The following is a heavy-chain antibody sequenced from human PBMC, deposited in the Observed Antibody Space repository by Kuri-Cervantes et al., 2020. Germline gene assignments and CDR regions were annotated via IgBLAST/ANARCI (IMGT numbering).Heavy chain of an antibody. CDR2: INPNSGGT. V-gene: IGHV1-2*02. Sequence: ASVKVSCKASGYTFTGYYMHWVRQAPGQGLEWMGWINPNSGGTGYAQKFQGRVTMTRDTSISTAYMELSRLRSDDTAVYYCAESSGYSYGYSYYYYGMDVWGQGTTVTVSS. D-gene: IGHD5-18*01. CDR3: AESSGYSYGYSYYYYGMDV. CDR1: GYTFTGYY. J-gene: IGHJ6*02.